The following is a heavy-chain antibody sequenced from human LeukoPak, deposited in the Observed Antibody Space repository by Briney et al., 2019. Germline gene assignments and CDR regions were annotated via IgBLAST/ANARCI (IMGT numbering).Heavy chain of an antibody. V-gene: IGHV3-23*01. D-gene: IGHD3-3*01. J-gene: IGHJ4*02. CDR2: ISGSGGST. Sequence: GGSLRLSCAASGFTFSSYAMSWVRQAPGKGLEGVSAISGSGGSTYYADSVKGRFTISRDNSKNTLYLQMNSLRAEDTAVYYCAKESAYYDFWSGYQMFDYWGQGTLVTVSS. CDR1: GFTFSSYA. CDR3: AKESAYYDFWSGYQMFDY.